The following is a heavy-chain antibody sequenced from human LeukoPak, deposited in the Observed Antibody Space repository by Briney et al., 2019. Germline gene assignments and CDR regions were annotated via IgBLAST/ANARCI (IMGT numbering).Heavy chain of an antibody. CDR2: ISYDGSNK. CDR3: ARDQLVRGVNWFDP. CDR1: GFTFSSYA. Sequence: GGSLRLSCAASGFTFSSYAMHWVRQAPGKGLEWVAVISYDGSNKYYADSVKGRFTISRDNSKNTLYLQMNSLRAEDTAVYYCARDQLVRGVNWFDPWGQGTLVTVSS. V-gene: IGHV3-30-3*01. J-gene: IGHJ5*02. D-gene: IGHD3-10*01.